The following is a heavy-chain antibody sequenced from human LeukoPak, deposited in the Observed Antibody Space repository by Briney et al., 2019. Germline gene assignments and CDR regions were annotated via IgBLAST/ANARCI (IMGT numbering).Heavy chain of an antibody. D-gene: IGHD3-22*01. CDR2: ISSSSSYT. J-gene: IGHJ4*02. V-gene: IGHV3-11*03. Sequence: GGSLRLSCAASGFTFSDYYMSWVRQAPGKGLEWVSYISSSSSYTNYADSVKGRFTISRDNAKNSLYLQMNSLRAEDTAVYCCATRAYYYDRSGFFLWGQGTPVTVSS. CDR3: ATRAYYYDRSGFFL. CDR1: GFTFSDYY.